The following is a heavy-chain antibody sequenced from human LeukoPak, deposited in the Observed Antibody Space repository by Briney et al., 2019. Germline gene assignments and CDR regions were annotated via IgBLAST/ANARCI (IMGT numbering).Heavy chain of an antibody. CDR2: IYYSGST. CDR3: ARSVVTLYWYFDL. J-gene: IGHJ2*01. V-gene: IGHV4-59*01. D-gene: IGHD4-23*01. CDR1: GGSISGYY. Sequence: SETLSLTCTVSGGSISGYYNNWIRQPPGKGLEWIGYIYYSGSTNYNPSLKSRVTISLDTSKNQFSLKLSSVTTADTAVYYCARSVVTLYWYFDLWGRGTLVTVSS.